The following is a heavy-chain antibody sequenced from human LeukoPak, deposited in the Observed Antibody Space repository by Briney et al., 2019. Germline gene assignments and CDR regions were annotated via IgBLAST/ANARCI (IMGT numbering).Heavy chain of an antibody. Sequence: GGSLRLSCAASGSTFSSYWMTWVRQAPGKGLEWVANIKQDGGESYYVDSVKGRFTISSENAKNSLYLQMNNLRAEDTAVYYCARDYYENIAHSHMLPFWGQGTLVTVSS. CDR1: GSTFSSYW. CDR3: ARDYYENIAHSHMLPF. D-gene: IGHD1-26*01. CDR2: IKQDGGES. J-gene: IGHJ4*02. V-gene: IGHV3-7*03.